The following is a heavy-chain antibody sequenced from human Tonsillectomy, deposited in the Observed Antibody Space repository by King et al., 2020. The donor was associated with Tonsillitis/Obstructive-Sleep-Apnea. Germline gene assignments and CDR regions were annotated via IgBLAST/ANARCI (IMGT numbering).Heavy chain of an antibody. Sequence: TLQESGPVLVKPTETLTLTCTVSGFSLSNARMGVSWIRQPPGKALEWLAHIFWNDEKSYSTSLKSRLTISKDTSKSQVVLTMTNMDPVDTATYYCARGTAVVYYYYYYMDVWGKGTTVTVSS. CDR1: GFSLSNARMG. V-gene: IGHV2-26*01. D-gene: IGHD5-18*01. J-gene: IGHJ6*03. CDR2: IFWNDEK. CDR3: ARGTAVVYYYYYYMDV.